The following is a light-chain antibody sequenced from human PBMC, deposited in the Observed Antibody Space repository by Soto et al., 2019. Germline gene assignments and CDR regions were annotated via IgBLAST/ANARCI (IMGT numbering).Light chain of an antibody. CDR2: EVN. J-gene: IGLJ1*01. Sequence: QAVVTQPASVSGSPGQSITISCTGPSSDVGSYNLVSWYQQHPGKAPKLILYEVNERPSGVSYRFSASKSVNTASLTISGLQAEDEADYYCCSYAGSSTHYVFGTGTKLTVL. CDR3: CSYAGSSTHYV. CDR1: SSDVGSYNL. V-gene: IGLV2-23*02.